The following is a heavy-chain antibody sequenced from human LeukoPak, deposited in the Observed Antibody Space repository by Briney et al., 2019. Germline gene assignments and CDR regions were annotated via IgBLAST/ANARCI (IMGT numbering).Heavy chain of an antibody. J-gene: IGHJ6*03. CDR3: ASGYYDSSGSIPKGDYYMDV. V-gene: IGHV1-69*05. D-gene: IGHD3-22*01. Sequence: GASVKVSCKASGGTFSNYAIGWVRQAPGQGLEWMGGVIPIFSTANYAQKLQGRVTMTTDTSTSTAYMELRSLRSDDTAVYYCASGYYDSSGSIPKGDYYMDVWGKGTTVTVSS. CDR1: GGTFSNYA. CDR2: VIPIFSTA.